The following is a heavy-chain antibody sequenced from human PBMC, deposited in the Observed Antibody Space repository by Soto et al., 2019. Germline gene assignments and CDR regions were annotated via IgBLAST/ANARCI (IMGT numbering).Heavy chain of an antibody. D-gene: IGHD3-22*01. V-gene: IGHV1-2*04. CDR1: GYTFTGYY. J-gene: IGHJ3*02. CDR3: ARGDDYYDSSGKGDAFDI. CDR2: INPNSGGT. Sequence: ASVKVSCKASGYTFTGYYMHWVRQAPGQGLEWMGWINPNSGGTNYAQKFQGWVTMTRDTSISTAYMELSRLRSEDTAVYYCARGDDYYDSSGKGDAFDIWGQGPMVTVS.